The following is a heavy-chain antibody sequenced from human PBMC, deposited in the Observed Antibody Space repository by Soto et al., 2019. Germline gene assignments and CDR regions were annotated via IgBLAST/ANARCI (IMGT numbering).Heavy chain of an antibody. CDR1: GFTFSSYW. Sequence: GGSLRLSCAASGFTFSSYWMHWVRQAPGKGLVWVSRINSDGSSTSYADSVKGRFTISRDNAKNTLYLQMNSLRAEDTAVYYCAREPSYYDFWSGYPPAGAFDIWGQGTMVTFS. CDR2: INSDGSST. V-gene: IGHV3-74*01. D-gene: IGHD3-3*01. J-gene: IGHJ3*02. CDR3: AREPSYYDFWSGYPPAGAFDI.